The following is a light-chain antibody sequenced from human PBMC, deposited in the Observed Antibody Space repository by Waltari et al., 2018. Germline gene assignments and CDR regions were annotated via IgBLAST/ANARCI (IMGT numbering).Light chain of an antibody. V-gene: IGKV1-5*03. J-gene: IGKJ2*01. Sequence: ASVGDRVTITCRASQTISIYLAWYQQKPGKAPNLLIYKASTLESGVPSRFSGSGSGTEITLTISSLQPDDFATYYCQQYHSYSPYTFGQGTKLDIK. CDR1: QTISIY. CDR3: QQYHSYSPYT. CDR2: KAS.